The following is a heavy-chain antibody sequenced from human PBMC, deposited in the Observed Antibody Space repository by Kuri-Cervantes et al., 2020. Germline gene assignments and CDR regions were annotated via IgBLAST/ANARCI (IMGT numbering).Heavy chain of an antibody. CDR3: ARDAGYHYDRFDY. CDR1: GFTFSSYG. V-gene: IGHV3-30*03. D-gene: IGHD3-16*01. Sequence: GGSLRLSCAASGFTFSSYGMHWVRQAPGKGLEWVAVISYDGSNKYYADSVKGRFTISRDNSKNTLYLQMNSLRAEDTAVYCCARDAGYHYDRFDYWGQGNLVTVSS. J-gene: IGHJ4*02. CDR2: ISYDGSNK.